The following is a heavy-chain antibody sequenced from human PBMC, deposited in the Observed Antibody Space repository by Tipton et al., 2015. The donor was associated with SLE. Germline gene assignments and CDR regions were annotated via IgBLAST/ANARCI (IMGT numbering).Heavy chain of an antibody. V-gene: IGHV5-51*03. Sequence: VQLVQSGAEMKKPGESLKISCKGSGYSFTTYWIGWVRQMPGKGLEWMGIIYPGDSDTRYSPSFQGRVTISVDKSISTAYLQWSSLKASDTAMYYCATAGDCIGVSCLYFFDYWGRGTLVTVSS. D-gene: IGHD2-15*01. CDR1: GYSFTTYW. CDR3: ATAGDCIGVSCLYFFDY. CDR2: IYPGDSDT. J-gene: IGHJ4*02.